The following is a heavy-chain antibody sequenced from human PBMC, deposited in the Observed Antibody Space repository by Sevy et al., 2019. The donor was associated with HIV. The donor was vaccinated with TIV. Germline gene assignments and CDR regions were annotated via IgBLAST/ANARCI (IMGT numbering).Heavy chain of an antibody. CDR1: GYTFNSYY. CDR2: INPTSGST. Sequence: ASVKVSCKVSGYTFNSYYIHYVRQAPGQGLEWMGIINPTSGSTTYAQKFQGRLAMTRDTSTSTVYMELSGLRSEDTAVYYCARDDVVIAASGYWGQGTLVTVSS. J-gene: IGHJ4*02. D-gene: IGHD3-10*01. CDR3: ARDDVVIAASGY. V-gene: IGHV1-46*02.